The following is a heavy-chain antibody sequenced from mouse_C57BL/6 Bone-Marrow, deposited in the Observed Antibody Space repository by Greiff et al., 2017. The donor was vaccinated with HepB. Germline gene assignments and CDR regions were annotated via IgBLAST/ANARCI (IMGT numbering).Heavy chain of an antibody. Sequence: QVQLQQPGAELVRPGSSVKLSCKASGYTFTSYWMDWVKQRPGQGLEWIGNIYPSDSETHYNQKFKDKATLTVDKSSSTAYMQLSSLTSEDSAVYYCARGGVYSNYDYWGQGTTLTVSS. V-gene: IGHV1-61*01. CDR2: IYPSDSET. CDR1: GYTFTSYW. D-gene: IGHD2-5*01. J-gene: IGHJ2*01. CDR3: ARGGVYSNYDY.